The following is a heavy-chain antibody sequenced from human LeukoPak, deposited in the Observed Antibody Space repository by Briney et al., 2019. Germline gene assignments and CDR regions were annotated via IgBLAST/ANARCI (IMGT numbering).Heavy chain of an antibody. J-gene: IGHJ4*02. CDR3: ARDQDGSVTPPDY. D-gene: IGHD3-10*01. CDR2: IYYSGGT. CDR1: GGSISSGDYY. Sequence: SETLSLTCTVSGGSISSGDYYWSWIRQPPGKGLEWIGYIYYSGGTNYNPSLKSRVTISVDTSKNQFSLKLSSVTAADTAVYYCARDQDGSVTPPDYWGQGTLVTVSS. V-gene: IGHV4-30-4*01.